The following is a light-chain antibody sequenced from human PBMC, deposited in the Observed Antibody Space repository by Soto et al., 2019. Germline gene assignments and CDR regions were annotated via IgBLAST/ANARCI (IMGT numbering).Light chain of an antibody. V-gene: IGKV1-39*01. J-gene: IGKJ2*01. CDR2: AAS. Sequence: DIQMTQSPSSLSASVGDRVTIACRASQSISNRLNWYQQKPGKAPHLLIYAASSLQSGVPSRFSGSGSGTDFTLTISSLQPEDFTTYYCQQSYSTPYTFGQGTK. CDR3: QQSYSTPYT. CDR1: QSISNR.